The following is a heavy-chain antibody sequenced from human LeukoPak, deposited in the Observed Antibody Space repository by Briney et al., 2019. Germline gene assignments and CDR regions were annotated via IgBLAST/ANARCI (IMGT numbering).Heavy chain of an antibody. V-gene: IGHV5-51*01. J-gene: IGHJ3*02. CDR1: GYSFSSYW. CDR3: ARHPRYYYDSSGYLNDAFDI. CDR2: IYPGDSDT. Sequence: GESLKISCKGSGYSFSSYWIGWVRQMPGKGLEWMGIIYPGDSDTKYSPSFQGQVTISADKSISTAYLQWSSLKASDTAMYYCARHPRYYYDSSGYLNDAFDIWGQGTMVTVSS. D-gene: IGHD3-22*01.